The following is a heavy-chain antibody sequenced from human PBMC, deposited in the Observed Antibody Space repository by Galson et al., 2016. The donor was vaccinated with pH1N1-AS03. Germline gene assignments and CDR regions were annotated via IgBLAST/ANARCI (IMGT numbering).Heavy chain of an antibody. CDR2: FIPIFGTA. CDR3: ARDNYYDTGAFYGHFDF. V-gene: IGHV1-69*06. J-gene: IGHJ4*02. D-gene: IGHD3-22*01. CDR1: EGTFSNFG. Sequence: SVKVSCKASEGTFSNFGISWVRQAPGQGLEWMGGFIPIFGTANVAQKFKGRVTITADNLELSSLRSDDTAVCYCARDNYYDTGAFYGHFDFWGQGTLLVVSS.